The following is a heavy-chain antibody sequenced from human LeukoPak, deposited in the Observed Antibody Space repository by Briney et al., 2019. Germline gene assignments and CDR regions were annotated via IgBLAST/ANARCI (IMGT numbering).Heavy chain of an antibody. Sequence: ASVKVSCKASGGTFSSYAISWVRQAPGQGLEWMGGIIPIFGTANYAQKFQGRVTITADESTSTAYMELSSLRSEDTAVYYCATSRWANFDYWGQGTLVTVSS. CDR3: ATSRWANFDY. V-gene: IGHV1-69*13. J-gene: IGHJ4*02. CDR2: IIPIFGTA. D-gene: IGHD5-24*01. CDR1: GGTFSSYA.